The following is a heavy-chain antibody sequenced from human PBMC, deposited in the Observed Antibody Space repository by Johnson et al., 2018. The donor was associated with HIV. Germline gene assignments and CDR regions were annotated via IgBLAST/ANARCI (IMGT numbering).Heavy chain of an antibody. D-gene: IGHD1-26*01. J-gene: IGHJ3*02. CDR3: TTDLGVGATINEVAFDI. Sequence: VQLVESGGGVVRPGGSLRLSCAASGFTVSSNYMSWVRQAPGKGLEWVSVIYSGGSTYYADSVKGRFTISRDNSKNTLYLQMNSLRAEDTAVYYCTTDLGVGATINEVAFDIWGQGTMVTGSS. CDR2: IYSGGST. CDR1: GFTVSSNY. V-gene: IGHV3-66*02.